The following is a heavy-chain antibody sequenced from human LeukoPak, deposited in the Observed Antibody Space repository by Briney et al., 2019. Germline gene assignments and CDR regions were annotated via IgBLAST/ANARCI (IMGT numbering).Heavy chain of an antibody. V-gene: IGHV4-59*08. J-gene: IGHJ6*02. Sequence: SETLSLTCTVSGGSISSYYWSWIRQPPGKGLEWIGYIYYSGSTNYNPSLKSRVTISVDTSKNQISLKLSSVTAADTAVYYCAGTSITMVRDPYRYYYGVDVWGQGTTVTVSS. CDR2: IYYSGST. CDR3: AGTSITMVRDPYRYYYGVDV. D-gene: IGHD3-10*01. CDR1: GGSISSYY.